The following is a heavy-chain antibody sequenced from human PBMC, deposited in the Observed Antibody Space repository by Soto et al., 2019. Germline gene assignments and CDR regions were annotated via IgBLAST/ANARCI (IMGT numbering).Heavy chain of an antibody. V-gene: IGHV3-13*04. CDR1: GFSFSSYD. CDR3: ARDDTSSGGAFDI. CDR2: IGTAGDT. D-gene: IGHD6-13*01. Sequence: XSLRLSCAASGFSFSSYDLHWFRQATGKGLEWVSAIGTAGDTYYPGSVKGRFTISRENAKNSLYLQMNSLRAGDTAVYYCARDDTSSGGAFDIWGQGTMVTVSS. J-gene: IGHJ3*02.